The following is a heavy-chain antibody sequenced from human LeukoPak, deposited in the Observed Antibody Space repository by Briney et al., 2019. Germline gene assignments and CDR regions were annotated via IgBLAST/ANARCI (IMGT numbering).Heavy chain of an antibody. CDR1: GFTFSNSG. J-gene: IGHJ4*02. CDR2: MWYDGNNK. V-gene: IGHV3-33*01. D-gene: IGHD3-10*01. CDR3: ARDDGAGGPFDY. Sequence: AGGSLRLSCAASGFTFSNSGMHWVRQAPGKGLEWVAVMWYDGNNKYYADSVKGRFTISRDNPKNTLYLQMNSLRVEDTAVCYCARDDGAGGPFDYWGQGTLVTVSS.